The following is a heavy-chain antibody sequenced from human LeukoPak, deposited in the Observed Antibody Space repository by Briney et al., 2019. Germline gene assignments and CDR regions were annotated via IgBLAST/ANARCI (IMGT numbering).Heavy chain of an antibody. CDR2: ITGSGDST. D-gene: IGHD6-6*01. CDR1: GFTFSNYA. V-gene: IGHV3-23*01. CDR3: AKHESLQLSFFDI. J-gene: IGHJ4*01. Sequence: PGGSLRLSCAASGFTFSNYAMSWVRHAPGKGLEWVSHITGSGDSTYYADSVRGRFTSSRDNSKNTLYLQMNSLRAEDTAVYYCAKHESLQLSFFDILGHGTLVTVSS.